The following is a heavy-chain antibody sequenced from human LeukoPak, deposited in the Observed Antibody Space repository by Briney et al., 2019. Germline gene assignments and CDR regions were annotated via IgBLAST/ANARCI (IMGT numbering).Heavy chain of an antibody. D-gene: IGHD6-13*01. CDR1: GFTFSSYS. CDR2: ISSSSSYI. Sequence: PGGSLRLSCAASGFTFSSYSMNWVRQAPGKGLEWVSSISSSSSYIYYADSVKGRFTISRDNAKNSLYLQMNSLRAEDTAVYYCARADKQQLVYEGAYWGQGTPITVSS. V-gene: IGHV3-21*01. CDR3: ARADKQQLVYEGAY. J-gene: IGHJ4*02.